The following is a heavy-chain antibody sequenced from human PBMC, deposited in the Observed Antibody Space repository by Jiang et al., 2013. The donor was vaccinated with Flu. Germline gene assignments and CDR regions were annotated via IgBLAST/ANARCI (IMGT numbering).Heavy chain of an antibody. CDR3: AREYYPFASSWYDGGDHYFDY. CDR1: GYTFTSYA. J-gene: IGHJ4*02. Sequence: SGAEVKKPGASVKVSCKASGYTFTSYAMHWVRQAPGQRLEWMGWINAGNGNTKYSQKFQGRVTITRDTSASTAYMELSSLRSEDTAVYYCAREYYPFASSWYDGGDHYFDYWGQGTLVTVSS. CDR2: INAGNGNT. D-gene: IGHD6-13*01. V-gene: IGHV1-3*01.